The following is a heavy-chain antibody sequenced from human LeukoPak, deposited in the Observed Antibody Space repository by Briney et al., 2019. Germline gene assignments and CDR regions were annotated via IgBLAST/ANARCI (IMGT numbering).Heavy chain of an antibody. Sequence: ASVKVSCKASGYTFTGYYMHWVRQAPGQGLEWMGWINPNSGGTNYAQKFQGRVTMTRDTSISTAYMELSRLRSDDTAVYYCARDIQDYGRAFDIWGQGTMVTVSS. V-gene: IGHV1-2*02. CDR2: INPNSGGT. D-gene: IGHD4-17*01. J-gene: IGHJ3*02. CDR3: ARDIQDYGRAFDI. CDR1: GYTFTGYY.